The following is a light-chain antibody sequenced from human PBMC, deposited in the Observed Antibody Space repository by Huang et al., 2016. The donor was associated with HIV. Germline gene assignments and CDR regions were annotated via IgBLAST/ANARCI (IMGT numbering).Light chain of an antibody. V-gene: IGKV3-15*01. CDR2: GAS. J-gene: IGKJ4*01. CDR3: QQYDTWPPLT. Sequence: ILLTQFPATLSVSPGQRVTLSCRASQSVGGKLAWYQQRPGQDPRRLIYGASTRVPTIPDRFSGSGSGTEFTLTISSLQCEDFAVYYCQQYDTWPPLTFGGGTKV. CDR1: QSVGGK.